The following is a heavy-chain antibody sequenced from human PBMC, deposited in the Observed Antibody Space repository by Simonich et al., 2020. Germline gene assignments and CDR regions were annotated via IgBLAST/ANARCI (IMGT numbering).Heavy chain of an antibody. CDR2: SNPNSGGT. D-gene: IGHD7-27*01. CDR3: ARWELGLVPF. CDR1: EYTFTGYE. V-gene: IGHV1-2*02. J-gene: IGHJ4*02. Sequence: QVQLVQSGAEVKKPGASVKVSCKASEYTFTGYEMHWVRQAPGQGLEWMGWSNPNSGGTNNAQKCQGRVTMTRDTSISTAYMELSRLRSDDTAVYYCARWELGLVPFWGQGTLVTVSS.